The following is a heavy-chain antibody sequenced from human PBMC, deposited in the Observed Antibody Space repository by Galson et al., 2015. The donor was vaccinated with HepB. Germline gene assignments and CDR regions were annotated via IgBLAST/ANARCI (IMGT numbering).Heavy chain of an antibody. D-gene: IGHD5-12*01. Sequence: ETLSLTCTVSGGSISSYYWSWIRQTPGKGLEWIGEINHTGSTRNYNPPLKSRVTLSVDASKNQSSLKVSSVTAADTAVYYCTRTPDITPRPFDYWGQGTLVAVSS. CDR3: TRTPDITPRPFDY. J-gene: IGHJ4*02. CDR1: GGSISSYY. V-gene: IGHV4-34*01. CDR2: INHTGST.